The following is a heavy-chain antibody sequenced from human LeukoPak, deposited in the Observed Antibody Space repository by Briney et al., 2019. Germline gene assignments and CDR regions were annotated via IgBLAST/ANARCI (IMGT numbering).Heavy chain of an antibody. CDR2: MNPNNGNT. CDR1: GYTFTSYD. V-gene: IGHV1-8*01. Sequence: ASVTVSCTASGYTFTSYDITWVRQASGGGVEWMGWMNPNNGNTGYAQRFQGRVTLTRDTSISTAYMELSSLRSEDTAVYYCARGFLDYDSSDYAFSYYWGQGTLVTVSS. J-gene: IGHJ4*02. CDR3: ARGFLDYDSSDYAFSYY. D-gene: IGHD3-22*01.